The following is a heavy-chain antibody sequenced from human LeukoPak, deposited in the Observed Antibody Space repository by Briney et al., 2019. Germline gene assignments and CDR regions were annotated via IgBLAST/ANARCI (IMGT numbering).Heavy chain of an antibody. CDR1: GGTFSSYA. V-gene: IGHV1-69*01. CDR3: ARDRGYDMYYFDY. D-gene: IGHD5-12*01. Sequence: SVKVSCKASGGTFSSYAISWVRQAPGQGLERMGGIIPIFGTANYAQEFQGRVTITADESTSTAYMELSSLRSEDTAVYYCARDRGYDMYYFDYWGQGTLVTVSS. J-gene: IGHJ4*02. CDR2: IIPIFGTA.